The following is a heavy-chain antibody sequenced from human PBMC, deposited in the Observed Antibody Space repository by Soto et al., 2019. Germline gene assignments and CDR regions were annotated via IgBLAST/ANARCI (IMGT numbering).Heavy chain of an antibody. V-gene: IGHV3-43*02. D-gene: IGHD4-17*01. CDR2: ISGDGGST. CDR3: AKDLNYGGNYYYYYGMDV. Sequence: GGSLRLSCAASGFTFDDYAMHWVRQAPGKGLEWVSLISGDGGSTYYADSVKGRFTISRDNSKNSLYPQMNSLRTEDTALYYCAKDLNYGGNYYYYYGMDVWGQGTTVTVSS. J-gene: IGHJ6*02. CDR1: GFTFDDYA.